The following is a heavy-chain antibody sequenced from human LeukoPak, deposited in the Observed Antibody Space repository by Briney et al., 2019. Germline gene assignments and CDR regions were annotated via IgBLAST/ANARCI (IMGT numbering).Heavy chain of an antibody. V-gene: IGHV4-31*03. CDR3: ARASGRGYSYGYFDY. Sequence: KSSETLSLTCTVSDGSISSGGYYWSWIRQHPGKGLEWIGYIYYSGSTYYNPSLKSRVTISVDTSKNQFSLKLSSVTAADTAVYYCARASGRGYSYGYFDYWGQGTLVTVSS. D-gene: IGHD5-18*01. J-gene: IGHJ4*02. CDR2: IYYSGST. CDR1: DGSISSGGYY.